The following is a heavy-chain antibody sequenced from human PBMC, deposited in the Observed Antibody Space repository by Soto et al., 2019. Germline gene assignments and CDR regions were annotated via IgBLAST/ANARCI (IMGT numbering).Heavy chain of an antibody. Sequence: SVKVSCKASGGTFSSYAISWVRQAPGQGLEWMGGIIPIFGTANYAQKFQGRVTITADKSTSTAYMELSSLRSEDTAVYYCARGGGGCSSTSCYSLYYYYYGMGVWGQGTTVTVSS. J-gene: IGHJ6*02. D-gene: IGHD2-2*01. CDR3: ARGGGGCSSTSCYSLYYYYYGMGV. CDR2: IIPIFGTA. V-gene: IGHV1-69*06. CDR1: GGTFSSYA.